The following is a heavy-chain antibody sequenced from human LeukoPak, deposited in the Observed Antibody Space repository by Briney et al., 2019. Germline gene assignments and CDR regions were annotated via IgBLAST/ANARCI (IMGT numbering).Heavy chain of an antibody. CDR3: AREGPHAFDI. V-gene: IGHV3-7*01. J-gene: IGHJ3*02. Sequence: PGGSLRLSCAASGFTVSSNEMSWVRQAPGKGLEWVANIKQDGSEKYYVDSVKGRFTISRDNAKNSLYLQMNSLRAEDTAVYYCAREGPHAFDIWGQGTMVTVSS. CDR1: GFTVSSNE. CDR2: IKQDGSEK.